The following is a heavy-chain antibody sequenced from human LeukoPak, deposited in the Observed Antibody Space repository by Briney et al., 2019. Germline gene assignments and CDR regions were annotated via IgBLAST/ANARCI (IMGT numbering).Heavy chain of an antibody. V-gene: IGHV3-30*18. CDR2: ISYDGSKK. CDR3: AKDLYSYGYVDY. CDR1: GITFSSYG. Sequence: GGSLRLSCAASGITFSSYGVHWVRQAPGKGLEWVAVISYDGSKKYYADSVKGRFTISRDKSKNTLYLQMNSLRAEDTAVYYCAKDLYSYGYVDYWGQGSLVTVSS. D-gene: IGHD5-18*01. J-gene: IGHJ4*02.